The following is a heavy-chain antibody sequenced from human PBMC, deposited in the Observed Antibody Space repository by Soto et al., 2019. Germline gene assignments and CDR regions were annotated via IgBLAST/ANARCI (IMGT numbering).Heavy chain of an antibody. D-gene: IGHD6-19*01. CDR3: AKDQAVAGTPDY. J-gene: IGHJ4*02. CDR1: GFTFSSYA. CDR2: ISGSGGST. V-gene: IGHV3-23*01. Sequence: GGSLRLSCAASGFTFSSYAMSWVRQAPGKGLEWVSAISGSGGSTYYADSVKGRFTISRDNSKNTLYLQMNSLRAEDTDVYYCAKDQAVAGTPDYWGQGTLVTVSS.